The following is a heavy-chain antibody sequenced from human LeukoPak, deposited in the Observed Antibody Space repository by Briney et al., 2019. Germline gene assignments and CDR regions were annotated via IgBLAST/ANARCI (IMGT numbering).Heavy chain of an antibody. CDR1: GFTFSTYA. Sequence: GGSLRLSCAASGFTFSTYAMHWVRQAPGKWLEWVAVISYDGSNKYYADSVKGRFTISRDNSKNTLYLQMNTLRAEDTAVYYCAKDVSWNWFDPWGQGTLVTVSS. J-gene: IGHJ5*02. CDR3: AKDVSWNWFDP. V-gene: IGHV3-30*18. CDR2: ISYDGSNK.